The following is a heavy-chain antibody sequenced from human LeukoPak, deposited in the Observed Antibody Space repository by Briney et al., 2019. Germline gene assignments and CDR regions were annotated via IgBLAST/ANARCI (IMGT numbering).Heavy chain of an antibody. D-gene: IGHD3-10*01. Sequence: SQTLSLTCTVSGGSISSGGYYWSWIRQHPGKGLEWIGYIYYSGSTYYNPSPKSRVTISVDTSKNQFSLKLSSVTAADTAVYYCARDVYYYGEGFDYWGQGTLVTVSS. V-gene: IGHV4-31*03. CDR2: IYYSGST. J-gene: IGHJ4*02. CDR1: GGSISSGGYY. CDR3: ARDVYYYGEGFDY.